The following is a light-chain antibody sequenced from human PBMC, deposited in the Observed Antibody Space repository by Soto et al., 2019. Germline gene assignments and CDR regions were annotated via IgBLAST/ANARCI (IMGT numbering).Light chain of an antibody. CDR3: QQYNNWPRT. V-gene: IGKV3-15*01. J-gene: IGKJ4*01. CDR1: QSVNSN. CDR2: GAS. Sequence: EIVMTQSPATLSVSPGESATLSFSTSQSVNSNLAWYQQKPGQAPMLLIYGASTRATGIPARFSGSESGTEFTLTISSLQSEDFAVYYCQQYNNWPRTFGGGTKVDIK.